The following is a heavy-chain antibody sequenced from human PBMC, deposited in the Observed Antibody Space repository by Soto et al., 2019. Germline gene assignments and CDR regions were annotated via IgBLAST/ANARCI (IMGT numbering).Heavy chain of an antibody. CDR2: ITPFNGNT. CDR1: GDTFTYRY. V-gene: IGHV1-45*02. D-gene: IGHD3-9*01. J-gene: IGHJ3*02. CDR3: ARSHYDILTGYNRPQDAFDI. Sequence: ASVKVSCKASGDTFTYRYLHWVRQAPGQALEWMGWITPFNGNTNYAQKFQDRVTITRDRSMSTAYMELSSLRSEDTAMYYCARSHYDILTGYNRPQDAFDIWGQGTMVTVSS.